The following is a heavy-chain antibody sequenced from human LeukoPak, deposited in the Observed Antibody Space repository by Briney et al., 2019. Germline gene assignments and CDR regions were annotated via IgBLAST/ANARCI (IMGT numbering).Heavy chain of an antibody. J-gene: IGHJ5*02. CDR2: IYPGDSDT. CDR3: TAGFTVATTAA. CDR1: GSRLTSYW. Sequence: GEPLKISCKGSGSRLTSYWIAWVRQKPGKGLEWMGIIYPGDSDTRSSPSFQGQVTISADTSITTAYLQWSSLTASDTAMYYCTAGFTVATTAAWGQGTLVTVSS. V-gene: IGHV5-51*01. D-gene: IGHD4-17*01.